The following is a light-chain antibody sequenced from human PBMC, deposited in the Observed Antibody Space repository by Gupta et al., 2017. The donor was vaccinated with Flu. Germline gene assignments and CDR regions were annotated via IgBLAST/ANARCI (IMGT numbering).Light chain of an antibody. J-gene: IGKJ1*01. CDR3: TQYEEYPET. CDR2: AAS. CDR1: QDMSNH. V-gene: IGKV1-17*01. Sequence: PSSLSASCGDRVTITGQASQDMSNHLDWYQQKTGKAPKRRIYAASNLKGGVPSRCSGRGSGKEFTLKIRRVRPEDIATEYCTQYEEYPETFGQGTKLEIK.